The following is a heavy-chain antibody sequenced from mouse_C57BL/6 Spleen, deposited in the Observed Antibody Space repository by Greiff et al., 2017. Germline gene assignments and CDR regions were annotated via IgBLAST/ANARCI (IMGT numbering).Heavy chain of an antibody. J-gene: IGHJ4*01. CDR3: ARGGYGSSYDYARDY. V-gene: IGHV3-6*01. Sequence: EVKLMESGPGLVKPSQSLSLTCSVTGYSITSGYYWNWIRQFPGNKLEWMGYISYDGSNNYNPSLKNRISITRDTSKNQFFLKLNSVTTEDTATYYCARGGYGSSYDYARDYGGQGTSVTVSS. CDR1: GYSITSGYY. D-gene: IGHD1-1*01. CDR2: ISYDGSN.